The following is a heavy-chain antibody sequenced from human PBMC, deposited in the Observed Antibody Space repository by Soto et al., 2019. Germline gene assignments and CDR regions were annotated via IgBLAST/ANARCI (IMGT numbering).Heavy chain of an antibody. CDR3: AKDGGTYYDVPFAFDL. CDR1: GFIFRTHA. Sequence: GGSLRLSCAASGFIFRTHAMSWVRQTPGKGLEWVSVISGSGDTTYYADSVKGRFTISRDNSKNTLSLHMNSLRAEDTALYYWAKDGGTYYDVPFAFDLWGQGTMVTV. J-gene: IGHJ3*01. D-gene: IGHD3-10*02. CDR2: ISGSGDTT. V-gene: IGHV3-23*01.